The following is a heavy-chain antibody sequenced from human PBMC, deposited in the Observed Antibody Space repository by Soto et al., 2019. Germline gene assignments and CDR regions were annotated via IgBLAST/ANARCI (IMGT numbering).Heavy chain of an antibody. CDR2: LSGSGDTT. Sequence: ELQLLESGGGLAQPGGSLRLSCAASGFTFSSYGMNWVRQAPGKGLEWVSALSGSGDTTYYADSVRGRFSISRDNSKNTLYLQMSILRGEDTAVYYCAKGTQFFYYYAVDVWGQGTTVTVSS. CDR3: AKGTQFFYYYAVDV. CDR1: GFTFSSYG. V-gene: IGHV3-23*01. J-gene: IGHJ6*02.